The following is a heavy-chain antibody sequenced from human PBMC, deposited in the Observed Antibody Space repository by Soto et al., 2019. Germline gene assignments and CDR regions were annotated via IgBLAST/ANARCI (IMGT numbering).Heavy chain of an antibody. CDR2: IVPIFGTA. V-gene: IGHV1-69*13. J-gene: IGHJ6*02. D-gene: IGHD5-18*01. CDR3: AGGGYSYGYDYYYGMDV. CDR1: GGTFSSYA. Sequence: SVKVSCKASGGTFSSYAISWVRQAPGQGLEWMGGIVPIFGTANYAQKFQGRVTITADESTSTAYMELSSLRSEDTAVYYCAGGGYSYGYDYYYGMDVWGQGTKVTVSS.